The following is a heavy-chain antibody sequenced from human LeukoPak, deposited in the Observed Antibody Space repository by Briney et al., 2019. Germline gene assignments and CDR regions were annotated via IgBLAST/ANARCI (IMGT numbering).Heavy chain of an antibody. Sequence: PGGSLRLSCAASGVTFSSYSMNWVHQAPGKGLEWVSYISSNNSTIYYADSVKGRFTISRDNAKDSLYLQMNSLRAEDTAVYYCVRDLHSSTWYRDWFDPWGQGTLVTVSS. V-gene: IGHV3-48*01. CDR1: GVTFSSYS. CDR3: VRDLHSSTWYRDWFDP. D-gene: IGHD6-13*01. CDR2: ISSNNSTI. J-gene: IGHJ5*02.